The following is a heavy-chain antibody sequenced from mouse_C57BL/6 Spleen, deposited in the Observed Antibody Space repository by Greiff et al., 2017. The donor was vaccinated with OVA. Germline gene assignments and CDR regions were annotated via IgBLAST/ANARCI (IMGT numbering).Heavy chain of an antibody. Sequence: EVKLMESGGGLVKPGGSLKLSCAASGFTFSSYAMSWVRQTPEKRLEWVATISDGGSYTYYPDNVKGRFTISRDNARNNLYLQMSHLKSEDTAMYYCARIGLIYYDYEFAYWGQGTLVTVSA. V-gene: IGHV5-4*03. CDR3: ARIGLIYYDYEFAY. CDR2: ISDGGSYT. CDR1: GFTFSSYA. J-gene: IGHJ3*01. D-gene: IGHD2-4*01.